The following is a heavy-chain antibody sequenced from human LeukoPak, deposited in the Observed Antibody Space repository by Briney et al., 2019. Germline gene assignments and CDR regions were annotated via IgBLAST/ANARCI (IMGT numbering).Heavy chain of an antibody. V-gene: IGHV1-69*01. D-gene: IGHD1-1*01. CDR3: AREGDQLERREHYYYGMDV. Sequence: SVKVSCKASGGTFSSYAISWVRQAPGQGLEWMVGIIPIFGTANYAQKFQGRVTITADESTSTAYMELSSLRSEDTAVYYCAREGDQLERREHYYYGMDVWGKGTTVTVSS. CDR1: GGTFSSYA. CDR2: IIPIFGTA. J-gene: IGHJ6*04.